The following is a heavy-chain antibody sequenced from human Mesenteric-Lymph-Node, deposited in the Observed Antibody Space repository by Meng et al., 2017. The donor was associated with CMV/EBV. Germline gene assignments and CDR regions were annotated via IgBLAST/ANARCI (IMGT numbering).Heavy chain of an antibody. CDR2: IIPIFGTA. CDR3: ARGRLQQRGPYYYYGMDV. Sequence: SVKVSCKASGYTFTDYYIHWVRQAPGQGLEWMGGIIPIFGTANYAQKFQGRVTITTDESTSTAYMELSSLRSEDTAVYYCARGRLQQRGPYYYYGMDVWGQGTTVTVSS. D-gene: IGHD4-11*01. V-gene: IGHV1-69*05. CDR1: GYTFTDYY. J-gene: IGHJ6*02.